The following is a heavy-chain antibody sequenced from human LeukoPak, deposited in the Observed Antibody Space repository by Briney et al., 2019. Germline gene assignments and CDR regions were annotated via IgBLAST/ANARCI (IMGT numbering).Heavy chain of an antibody. V-gene: IGHV4-4*07. CDR1: GGSISSYY. Sequence: PSETLSLTCTVSGGSISSYYWSWIRQPAGKGLEWIGRIYTSGSTNYNPSLKSRVTMSVDTSKNQFSLKLSSVTAADTAVYYCARDKSPEYSGYDLFDYWGREPWSPSPQ. D-gene: IGHD5-12*01. J-gene: IGHJ4*02. CDR2: IYTSGST. CDR3: ARDKSPEYSGYDLFDY.